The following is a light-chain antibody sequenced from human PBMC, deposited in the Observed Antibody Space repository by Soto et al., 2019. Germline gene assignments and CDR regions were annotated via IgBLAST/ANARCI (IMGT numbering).Light chain of an antibody. Sequence: EIVLTQSPGTLSLSPGERANLSCRASQSVTSNYLAWYQQRPGQAPRLLIYGASSRATGIPDRFSGSGSGTDFTLTISRLEPEDFAVYYCQQYGSSPITFGQGTRLEIK. CDR3: QQYGSSPIT. V-gene: IGKV3-20*01. CDR1: QSVTSNY. CDR2: GAS. J-gene: IGKJ5*01.